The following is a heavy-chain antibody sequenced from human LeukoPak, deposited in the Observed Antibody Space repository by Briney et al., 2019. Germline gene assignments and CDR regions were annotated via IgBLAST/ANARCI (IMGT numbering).Heavy chain of an antibody. CDR3: ARDKQLDWAHYYYYYMDV. CDR1: GDSVSNNIAA. Sequence: SQTLSLTCAISGDSVSNNIAAWNWIRQSPSRGLEWLGRTYYRSKWYNDYAGSVKSRITINPDTSKNQFSLQVNSVTPEDTAVYYCARDKQLDWAHYYYYYMDVWGKGTTVTVSS. D-gene: IGHD1-1*01. CDR2: TYYRSKWYN. J-gene: IGHJ6*03. V-gene: IGHV6-1*01.